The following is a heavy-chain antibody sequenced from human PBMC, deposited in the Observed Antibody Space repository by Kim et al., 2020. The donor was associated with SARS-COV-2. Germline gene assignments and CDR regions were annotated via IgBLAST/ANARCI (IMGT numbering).Heavy chain of an antibody. V-gene: IGHV3-23*01. Sequence: GRFTISRDNSKNTLYLQMNSLRAEDTAVYYCAKAQNDIVVVPAAMGYFDYWGQGTLVTVSS. D-gene: IGHD2-2*01. CDR3: AKAQNDIVVVPAAMGYFDY. J-gene: IGHJ4*02.